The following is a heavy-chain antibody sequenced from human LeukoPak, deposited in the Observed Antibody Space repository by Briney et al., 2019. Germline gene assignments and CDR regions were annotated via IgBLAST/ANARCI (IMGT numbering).Heavy chain of an antibody. D-gene: IGHD1-1*01. CDR2: IYYSGST. CDR1: GGSISSYY. CDR3: ARPTGTTLAFDI. J-gene: IGHJ3*02. Sequence: SETLSLTCTVSGGSISSYYWSWIRQPPGKGLEWIGYIYYSGSTNYNPSLKSRVTISVDTSKNQFSLKLSSVTAADTAVYYCARPTGTTLAFDIWGQGTMVTVSS. V-gene: IGHV4-59*12.